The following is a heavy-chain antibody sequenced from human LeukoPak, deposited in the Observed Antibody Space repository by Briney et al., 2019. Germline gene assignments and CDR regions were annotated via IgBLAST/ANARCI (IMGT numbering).Heavy chain of an antibody. CDR1: GFSFRDYS. J-gene: IGHJ4*01. Sequence: GGSLRLSCAASGFSFRDYSMNWVRQAPGKGLEWLSYISPSGSTIYYADSVRGRFTISRDNPKNSLYLQMSSLRDGDTAAYYCARDQVPFDYWGHGTLVTVSS. CDR3: ARDQVPFDY. CDR2: ISPSGSTI. V-gene: IGHV3-48*02.